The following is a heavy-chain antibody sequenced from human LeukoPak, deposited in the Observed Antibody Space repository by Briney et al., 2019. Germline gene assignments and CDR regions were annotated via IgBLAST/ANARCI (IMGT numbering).Heavy chain of an antibody. J-gene: IGHJ4*02. CDR3: AKEIYYDSRAFFDY. CDR2: IGYDGSNK. CDR1: GFSFSSYD. V-gene: IGHV3-30*18. Sequence: GRSLRLSCAASGFSFSSYDMHWVRQAPGKGLEWVAVIGYDGSNKYYADSVKGRFTISRDNSKNTLYLQMNSLRTEDTAVYFCAKEIYYDSRAFFDYWGQGTLVTVSS. D-gene: IGHD3-22*01.